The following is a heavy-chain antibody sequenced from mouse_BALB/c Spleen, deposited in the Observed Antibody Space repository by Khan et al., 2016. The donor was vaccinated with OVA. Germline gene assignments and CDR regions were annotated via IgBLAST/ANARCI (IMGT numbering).Heavy chain of an antibody. CDR1: GFDFSRYW. J-gene: IGHJ3*01. V-gene: IGHV4-1*02. Sequence: EVKLLESGGGLVQPGGSLKLSCAASGFDFSRYWMSWVRQAPGKGLEWIGEINPDSSTINYTPSLKDKFIISRANAKNTLYLQMSKVRSEDTALYDCARQGPYSVSSWFAYWGQGTLVTVSA. CDR3: ARQGPYSVSSWFAY. CDR2: INPDSSTI. D-gene: IGHD1-1*01.